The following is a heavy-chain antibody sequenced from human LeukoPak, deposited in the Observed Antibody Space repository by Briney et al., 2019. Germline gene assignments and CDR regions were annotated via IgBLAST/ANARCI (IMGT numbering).Heavy chain of an antibody. J-gene: IGHJ4*02. D-gene: IGHD2-15*01. CDR3: AKAVDATQGYFDY. CDR2: ISWNSGSI. Sequence: PGRSLRLSCAASGFTFDDYAMHWVRQAPGKGLEWVSGISWNSGSIGYADSVKGRFTISRDNAKNSLYLQMNSLRAEDMALYYCAKAVDATQGYFDYGGQGTLVTVSS. V-gene: IGHV3-9*03. CDR1: GFTFDDYA.